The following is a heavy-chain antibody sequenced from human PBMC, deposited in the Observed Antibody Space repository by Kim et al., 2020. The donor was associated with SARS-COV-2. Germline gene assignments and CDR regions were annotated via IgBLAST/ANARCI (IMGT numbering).Heavy chain of an antibody. CDR2: IKRKADGETT. J-gene: IGHJ4*02. CDR1: GFIFSKVW. CDR3: TTEGVNSNWNDGDYYFEY. V-gene: IGHV3-15*01. Sequence: GGSLRLSCATSGFIFSKVWMSWVRQAPGKGLEWVGRIKRKADGETTEYAAPVKGRFSISRDDSRNTVSLQMSSLKTGDTAVYYCTTEGVNSNWNDGDYYFEYWGQRALVTVSS. D-gene: IGHD1-1*01.